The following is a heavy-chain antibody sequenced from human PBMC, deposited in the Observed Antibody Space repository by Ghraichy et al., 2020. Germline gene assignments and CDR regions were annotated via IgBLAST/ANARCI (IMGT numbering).Heavy chain of an antibody. CDR3: ARGDAHGSGSSAIDY. D-gene: IGHD3-10*01. J-gene: IGHJ4*02. V-gene: IGHV3-13*05. Sequence: GESLNISCAASGFTFSSYDMHWVRQATGKGLEWVSAIGTAGDPYYPGSVKGRFTISRENAKNSLYLQMNSLRAGDTAVYYCARGDAHGSGSSAIDYWGQGTLVTVS. CDR1: GFTFSSYD. CDR2: IGTAGDP.